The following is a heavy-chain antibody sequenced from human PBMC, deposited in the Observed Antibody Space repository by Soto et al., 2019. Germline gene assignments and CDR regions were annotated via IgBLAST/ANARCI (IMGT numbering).Heavy chain of an antibody. D-gene: IGHD3-10*01. Sequence: QVQLVQSGAELKEPGDSVRVSCEASGYTFTAYYIHWVRQAPGQGLEWMGWINPRFGDTSYAQDFQGRVSRTRDTSMSTLYMERCRLTSDDTSIYYCARNMGYYYGLDSGNELGFWGQATTVT. CDR1: GYTFTAYY. J-gene: IGHJ6*02. V-gene: IGHV1-2*02. CDR2: INPRFGDT. CDR3: ARNMGYYYGLDSGNELGF.